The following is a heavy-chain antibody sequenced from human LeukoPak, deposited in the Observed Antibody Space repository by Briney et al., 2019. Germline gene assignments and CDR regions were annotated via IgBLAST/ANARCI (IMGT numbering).Heavy chain of an antibody. Sequence: PSETLSLTCAVYGGSFSDYYWSWIRQPPGKGLEWIGEINHSGSTNYNPSLKSRVTISVDTSKNQFSLKLSSVTAADTAVYYCARDPYYDSSGYLPYYYYYGMDVWGQGTTVTVSS. D-gene: IGHD3-22*01. CDR3: ARDPYYDSSGYLPYYYYYGMDV. V-gene: IGHV4-34*01. CDR1: GGSFSDYY. J-gene: IGHJ6*02. CDR2: INHSGST.